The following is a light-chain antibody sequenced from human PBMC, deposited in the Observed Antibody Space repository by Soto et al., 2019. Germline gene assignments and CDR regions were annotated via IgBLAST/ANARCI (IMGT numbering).Light chain of an antibody. V-gene: IGLV2-23*01. Sequence: QSVLTHPASVSGSPGQSITISCTGTSSDIGTYNLVSWYQHYPGKAPKLMIYEGIKRPSGVSNRFSGSKSGNTAFLTISGLQAEDEADYYCCSYAGSGTDNYVFGSGTKVTV. J-gene: IGLJ1*01. CDR1: SSDIGTYNL. CDR2: EGI. CDR3: CSYAGSGTDNYV.